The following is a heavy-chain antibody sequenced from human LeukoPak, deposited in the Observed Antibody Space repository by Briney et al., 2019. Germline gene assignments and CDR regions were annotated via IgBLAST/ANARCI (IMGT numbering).Heavy chain of an antibody. V-gene: IGHV1-2*02. D-gene: IGHD3-10*01. J-gene: IGHJ4*02. Sequence: GASVKVSCKASGYTFTGYYMHWVRQAPGQGLEWMGWINPNSGGTNYAQKFQGRVTMTRDTSISTAYMELSRLRSDDTAVYYCARDMVRGVMIPRLNSDYWGQGTLVTVSS. CDR3: ARDMVRGVMIPRLNSDY. CDR1: GYTFTGYY. CDR2: INPNSGGT.